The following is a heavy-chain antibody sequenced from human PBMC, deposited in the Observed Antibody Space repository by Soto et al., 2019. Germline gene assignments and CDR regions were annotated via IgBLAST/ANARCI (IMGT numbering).Heavy chain of an antibody. J-gene: IGHJ6*02. V-gene: IGHV1-3*01. D-gene: IGHD2-2*01. CDR3: ARGVENIVVVLDVFGYYGMDV. CDR2: INAGNGDT. Sequence: ASVKVSCKASGYSFTSYAIYWVRQAPGQRLEWMGWINAGNGDTKYSQKFQGRVTITSDTSASTAYMGLSSLRSEDTAVYFCARGVENIVVVLDVFGYYGMDVWGQGTTVTVSS. CDR1: GYSFTSYA.